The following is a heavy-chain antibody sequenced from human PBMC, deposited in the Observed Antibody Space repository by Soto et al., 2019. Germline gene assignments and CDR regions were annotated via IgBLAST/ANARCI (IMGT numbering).Heavy chain of an antibody. V-gene: IGHV4-31*03. CDR1: GGSFSSGGYY. CDR3: AREPSI. CDR2: IYYSGTT. J-gene: IGHJ4*02. Sequence: QVQLQESGPGLVKPSQTLSLTCTVSGGSFSSGGYYWPWIRQHPGKGLEWIGYIYYSGTTYYNPSLKSRLTISVDTSKNQFSLKLSSVTAADTAVYYCAREPSIWGQGTLVTVSS.